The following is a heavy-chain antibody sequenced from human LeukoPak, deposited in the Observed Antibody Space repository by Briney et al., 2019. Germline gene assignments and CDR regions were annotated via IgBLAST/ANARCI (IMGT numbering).Heavy chain of an antibody. CDR1: GGSISNYH. V-gene: IGHV4-4*07. CDR3: ARRDISSGWSFDY. J-gene: IGHJ4*02. Sequence: SETLSLTCTVSGGSISNYHWIWIRQPAGKGLEWSGQIHTSGSTNYNPPLKSRVSMSIDTTEDQVSLTIRSVTAADTAFYYCARRDISSGWSFDYWGQGTLVTVSS. CDR2: IHTSGST. D-gene: IGHD6-19*01.